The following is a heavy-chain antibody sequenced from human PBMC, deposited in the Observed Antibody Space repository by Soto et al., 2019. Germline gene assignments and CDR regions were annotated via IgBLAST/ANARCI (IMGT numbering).Heavy chain of an antibody. D-gene: IGHD6-13*01. CDR1: GYTFTSYA. CDR2: INAGNGNT. Sequence: QVQLVQSGAEVKKPGASVKVSCKASGYTFTSYAMHWVRQAPGQRLELMGWINAGNGNTKYSQKFQGRVTITRDTSASTAYMELSSLRSEDTAVYYCARDIGALGSSFCGYWGQVTLVTASS. CDR3: ARDIGALGSSFCGY. J-gene: IGHJ4*02. V-gene: IGHV1-3*01.